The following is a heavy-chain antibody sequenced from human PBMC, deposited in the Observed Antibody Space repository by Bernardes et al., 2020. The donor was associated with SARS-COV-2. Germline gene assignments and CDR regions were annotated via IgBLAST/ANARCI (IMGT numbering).Heavy chain of an antibody. V-gene: IGHV3-48*02. CDR3: ARDPYDSSGYYWAVGNY. J-gene: IGHJ4*02. Sequence: GSLRLSCAASGFTFSSYSMNWVRQAPGKGLEWVSYISSSSSTIYYADSVKGRFTISRDNAKNSLYLQMNSLRDEDTAVYYCARDPYDSSGYYWAVGNYWGQGTLVTVSS. CDR2: ISSSSSTI. D-gene: IGHD3-22*01. CDR1: GFTFSSYS.